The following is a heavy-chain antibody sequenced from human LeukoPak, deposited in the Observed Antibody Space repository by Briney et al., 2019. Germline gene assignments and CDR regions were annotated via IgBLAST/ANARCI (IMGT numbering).Heavy chain of an antibody. V-gene: IGHV3-23*01. CDR2: ISGSGSNT. CDR1: GFTFGNYA. CDR3: AKESTYYYGSGTYFCDY. D-gene: IGHD3-10*01. Sequence: GGSLRLSCAASGFTFGNYAMSWVRQAPGKGLEWVSGISGSGSNTYYADSVQGRFTISRDNSKNTLYLQMNSLRAEDTAVYYCAKESTYYYGSGTYFCDYWGQGTLVTVSS. J-gene: IGHJ4*02.